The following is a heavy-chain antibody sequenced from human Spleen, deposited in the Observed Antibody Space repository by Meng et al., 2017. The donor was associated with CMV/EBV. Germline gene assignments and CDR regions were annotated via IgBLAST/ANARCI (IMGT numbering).Heavy chain of an antibody. J-gene: IGHJ2*01. CDR1: GFFFGGYA. Sequence: GESLKISCAASGFFFGGYAMSWVRQTPGKGLEWVSTITGGGGVTYYAESLKGRFTISRDNAKNSLYLQMNSLRAEDTSVYYCARLHSGSYRRFWFFDLWGRGTLVTVSS. V-gene: IGHV3-23*01. D-gene: IGHD1-26*01. CDR2: ITGGGGVT. CDR3: ARLHSGSYRRFWFFDL.